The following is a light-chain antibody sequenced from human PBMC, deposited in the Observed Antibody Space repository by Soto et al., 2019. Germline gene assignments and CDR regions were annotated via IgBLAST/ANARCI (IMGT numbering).Light chain of an antibody. Sequence: QSALTQPASVSGSPGQSITISCTGTSSEVGGYNYVSWYQQHPGKAPKLMIYDVSNRPSGVSNRFSGSKSGNTASLTISGLQAEDEADYDCSSYTSSSTPVVFGGGTKLTVL. CDR3: SSYTSSSTPVV. V-gene: IGLV2-14*01. J-gene: IGLJ2*01. CDR2: DVS. CDR1: SSEVGGYNY.